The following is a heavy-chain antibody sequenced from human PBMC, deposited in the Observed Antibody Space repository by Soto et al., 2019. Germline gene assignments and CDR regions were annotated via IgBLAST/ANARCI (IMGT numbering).Heavy chain of an antibody. CDR2: IIPILGTA. Sequence: QVQLAQSGAEVKKPVSSVKVSCRASVGTFSTYAINWVRQAPGQGLEWMGKIIPILGTANYAQKFPGRVTITAVESTTTVYMDLSSLTSADTAVYYCARSRWEYRISSRTFQQWGQGTLVTVFS. CDR1: VGTFSTYA. V-gene: IGHV1-69*11. CDR3: ARSRWEYRISSRTFQQ. J-gene: IGHJ1*01. D-gene: IGHD6-6*01.